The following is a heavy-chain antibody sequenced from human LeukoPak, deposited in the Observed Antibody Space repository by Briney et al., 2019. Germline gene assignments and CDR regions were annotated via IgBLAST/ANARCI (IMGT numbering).Heavy chain of an antibody. CDR1: GFTFSSYW. D-gene: IGHD2-2*01. V-gene: IGHV3-7*03. CDR2: IKQDGSEK. J-gene: IGHJ4*02. Sequence: PGRSLRLSCAASGFTFSSYWMSWVRQAPGKGLEWVANIKQDGSEKYYVDSVKGRFTISRDNAKNSLYLQMNSLRAEDTAVYYCARGGIIVVVPAAMEHFDYWGQGTLVTVSS. CDR3: ARGGIIVVVPAAMEHFDY.